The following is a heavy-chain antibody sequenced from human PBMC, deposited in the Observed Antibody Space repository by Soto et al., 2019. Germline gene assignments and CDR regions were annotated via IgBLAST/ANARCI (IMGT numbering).Heavy chain of an antibody. V-gene: IGHV1-24*01. Sequence: ASVKVSCKVSGDTLTELSMHWVRQAPGKGLEWMGGFDPEDGETIYAQKFQGRVTMTEDTSTDTAYMELSSLRSEDTAVYYCATGLRAAAVNSPNLDPWGQGTLVTVSS. CDR2: FDPEDGET. CDR1: GDTLTELS. J-gene: IGHJ5*02. CDR3: ATGLRAAAVNSPNLDP. D-gene: IGHD6-13*01.